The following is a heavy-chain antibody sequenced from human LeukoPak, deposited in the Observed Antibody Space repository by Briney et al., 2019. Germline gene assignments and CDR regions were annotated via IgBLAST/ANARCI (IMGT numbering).Heavy chain of an antibody. CDR3: ARGVYQFDC. J-gene: IGHJ4*02. CDR2: MKQDGSEI. D-gene: IGHD3-16*02. Sequence: PGGSLRLSCAASGFTFSSYWMTWVRQAPGKGLEWVAYMKQDGSEIYYVDSVKGRFTISRDNANNSLYLQMNSLRAEDTALYYCARGVYQFDCWGQGTLVTVSS. V-gene: IGHV3-7*01. CDR1: GFTFSSYW.